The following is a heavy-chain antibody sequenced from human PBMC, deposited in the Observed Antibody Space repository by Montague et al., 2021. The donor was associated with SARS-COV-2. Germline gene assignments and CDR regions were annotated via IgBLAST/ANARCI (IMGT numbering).Heavy chain of an antibody. Sequence: SDTLSLTCAVYGGSFSGYYWSWIRQPPGKGLEWIGEINHSGSTNYNPSLKSRVTTSVDTSKSQFSLNMSSVTAADTAVYYCARVRAVPAAMRIFTLGRSYYGMDVWGQGTTVTVSS. CDR2: INHSGST. J-gene: IGHJ6*02. V-gene: IGHV4-34*01. CDR3: ARVRAVPAAMRIFTLGRSYYGMDV. CDR1: GGSFSGYY. D-gene: IGHD2-2*01.